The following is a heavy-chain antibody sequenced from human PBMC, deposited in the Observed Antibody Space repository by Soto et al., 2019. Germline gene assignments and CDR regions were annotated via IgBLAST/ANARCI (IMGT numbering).Heavy chain of an antibody. CDR3: ARIFDGYYYYSMDV. CDR2: LTPILGTT. D-gene: IGHD3-3*01. J-gene: IGHJ6*02. CDR1: GGTFINNP. Sequence: QEHLVQSGAEVKKPGSSVKVSCKASGGTFINNPITWVRQAPGQGLEWMGGLTPILGTTNYSQKFQGRVTITADESTSTAYMELSSLRSEDTAVYYCARIFDGYYYYSMDVWGQGTSFTVSS. V-gene: IGHV1-69*01.